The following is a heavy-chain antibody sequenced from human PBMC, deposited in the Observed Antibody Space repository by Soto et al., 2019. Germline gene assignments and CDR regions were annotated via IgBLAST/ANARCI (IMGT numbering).Heavy chain of an antibody. CDR2: VSSRSDI. D-gene: IGHD2-2*02. CDR3: AREYTAWPLAYGLDV. J-gene: IGHJ6*02. Sequence: PGGSLRLSCVGSGFTFSTYSINWVRQAPGKGLEWVSSVSSRSDIYYADSVKGRFTISRDNAKNSVSLQMNSLRAEDTAVYYCAREYTAWPLAYGLDVWGQGTTVTVSS. V-gene: IGHV3-21*01. CDR1: GFTFSTYS.